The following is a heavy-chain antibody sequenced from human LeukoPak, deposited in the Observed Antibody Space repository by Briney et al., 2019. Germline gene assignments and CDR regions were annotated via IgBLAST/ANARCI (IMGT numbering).Heavy chain of an antibody. V-gene: IGHV4-61*02. CDR1: GGSISSSSYY. J-gene: IGHJ3*02. CDR2: IYTSGGT. D-gene: IGHD2-2*01. Sequence: PSETLSLTCTVSGGSISSSSYYWSWIRQPAGKGLEWIGRIYTSGGTNYNPSLKSRVTISVDTSKNQFSLKLSSVTAADTAVYYCAREGIVVVPAAGPIDAFDIWGQGTMVTVSS. CDR3: AREGIVVVPAAGPIDAFDI.